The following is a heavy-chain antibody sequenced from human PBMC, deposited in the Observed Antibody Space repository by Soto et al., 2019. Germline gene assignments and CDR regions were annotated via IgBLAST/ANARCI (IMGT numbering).Heavy chain of an antibody. CDR1: GGTISGYY. CDR3: SKYRRTDAEGYRLDF. Sequence: PSETLSLTCTLSGGTISGYYWSWIRQPPGKGLEWIGYVYYSGSTKYNPSLESRVTISVDMYNNQFSLMLTSVTAADTAGYYCSKYRRTDAEGYRLDFWGQGTLVTVSS. CDR2: VYYSGST. J-gene: IGHJ4*02. D-gene: IGHD5-12*01. V-gene: IGHV4-59*01.